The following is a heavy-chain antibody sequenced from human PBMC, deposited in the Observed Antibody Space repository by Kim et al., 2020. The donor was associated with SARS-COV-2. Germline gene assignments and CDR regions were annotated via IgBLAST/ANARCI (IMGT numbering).Heavy chain of an antibody. D-gene: IGHD2-15*01. CDR3: ARDLGGSHGD. V-gene: IGHV3-74*01. J-gene: IGHJ4*02. CDR2: TRT. Sequence: TRTNDADSVKGRLTSSRDNAKDTLLLQMNRLRAEDTAVYYCARDLGGSHGDWGQGTLVTVSA.